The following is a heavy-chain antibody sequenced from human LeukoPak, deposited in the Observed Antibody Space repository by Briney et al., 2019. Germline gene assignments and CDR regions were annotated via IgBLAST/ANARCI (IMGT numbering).Heavy chain of an antibody. CDR3: ARDRRGLIVVVPEANYDFWSGPTSPAFDI. V-gene: IGHV3-30-3*01. CDR2: ISYDGSNK. Sequence: PGGSLRLSCAASGFTFSSYAMHWVRQAPGKGLEWVAVISYDGSNKYYADSVKGRFTISRDNSKNTLYLQMNSLRAEDTAVYYCARDRRGLIVVVPEANYDFWSGPTSPAFDIWGQGTMVTVSS. D-gene: IGHD3-3*01. CDR1: GFTFSSYA. J-gene: IGHJ3*02.